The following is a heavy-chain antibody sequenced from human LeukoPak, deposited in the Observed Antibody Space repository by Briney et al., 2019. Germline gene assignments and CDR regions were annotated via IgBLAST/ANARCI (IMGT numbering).Heavy chain of an antibody. V-gene: IGHV3-48*01. CDR2: ISSSSSTI. CDR1: GFTFSSYS. CDR3: ARHSEGPVNDAFDI. D-gene: IGHD2-2*01. Sequence: GGSLRLSCAASGFTFSSYSMNWVRQAPGKGLEWVSYISSSSSTIYYADSVKGRFTISRDNAKNSLYLQMNSLRAEDTAVYYCARHSEGPVNDAFDIWGQGTKVTVSS. J-gene: IGHJ3*02.